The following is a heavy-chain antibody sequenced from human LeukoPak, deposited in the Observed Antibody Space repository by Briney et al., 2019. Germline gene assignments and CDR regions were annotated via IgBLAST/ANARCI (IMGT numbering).Heavy chain of an antibody. CDR1: GFTFSSYG. V-gene: IGHV3-33*01. J-gene: IGHJ4*02. CDR2: IWCDGSNK. CDR3: ARGDSSGYYLPLFDY. D-gene: IGHD3-22*01. Sequence: GGSLRLSCAASGFTFSSYGMHWVRQAPGKGLEWVAVIWCDGSNKYYADSVKGRFTISRDNSKNTLYLQMNSLRAEDTAVYYCARGDSSGYYLPLFDYWGQGTLVTVSS.